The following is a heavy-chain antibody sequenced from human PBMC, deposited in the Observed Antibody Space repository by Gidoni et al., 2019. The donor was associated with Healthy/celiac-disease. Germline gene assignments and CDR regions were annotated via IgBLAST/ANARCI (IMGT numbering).Heavy chain of an antibody. CDR2: IGTAGDT. Sequence: EVQLVESGGGLVQPGGSLRLSCAASGFTFSSYDMHWVRQATGKGREWVSAIGTAGDTYYPGSVKGRFTISRENAKNSLYLQMNSLRAGDTAVYYCARSDGSDYGMDVWGQGTTVTVSS. CDR1: GFTFSSYD. CDR3: ARSDGSDYGMDV. J-gene: IGHJ6*02. V-gene: IGHV3-13*01.